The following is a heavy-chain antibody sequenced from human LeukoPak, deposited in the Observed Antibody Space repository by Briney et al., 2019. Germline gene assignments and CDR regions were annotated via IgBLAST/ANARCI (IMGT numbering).Heavy chain of an antibody. V-gene: IGHV4-61*02. J-gene: IGHJ3*02. CDR2: IYTSGST. CDR3: ARDSVRGVVVVTANAFDI. Sequence: SETLSLTCTVSGGSISSGSYYWSWIRQPAGKGLEWIGRIYTSGSTNYNPSLKSRVTISVDTSKNQFSLKLSSVTAADTAVYYCARDSVRGVVVVTANAFDIWGQGTMVTVSS. D-gene: IGHD2-21*02. CDR1: GGSISSGSYY.